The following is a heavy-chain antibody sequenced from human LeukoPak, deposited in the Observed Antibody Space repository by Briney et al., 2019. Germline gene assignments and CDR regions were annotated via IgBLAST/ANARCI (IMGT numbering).Heavy chain of an antibody. CDR3: ARLSYDRTDY. V-gene: IGHV3-48*01. D-gene: IGHD3-9*01. Sequence: GGSLRLSCAASGFTFSSHSMNWVRQAPGKGLEWVSYISSSSSTIYYADSVKGRFTISRDNAKNSLYLQMNSLRSEDTAVYYCARLSYDRTDYWGQGTLVTVSS. CDR1: GFTFSSHS. J-gene: IGHJ4*02. CDR2: ISSSSSTI.